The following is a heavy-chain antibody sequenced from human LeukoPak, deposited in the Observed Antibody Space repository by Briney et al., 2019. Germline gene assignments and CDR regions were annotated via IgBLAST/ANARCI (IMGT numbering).Heavy chain of an antibody. J-gene: IGHJ3*02. Sequence: SETLSLTCTDSGGSISSSSYYWGWIRQPPGKGLEWIGSIYYSGSTYYNPSLKSRVTISVDTSKNQFSLKLSSVTAADTAVYYCARQRGYCTNGVCYGAFDIWGQGTMVTVSS. CDR2: IYYSGST. CDR1: GGSISSSSYY. V-gene: IGHV4-39*01. CDR3: ARQRGYCTNGVCYGAFDI. D-gene: IGHD2-8*01.